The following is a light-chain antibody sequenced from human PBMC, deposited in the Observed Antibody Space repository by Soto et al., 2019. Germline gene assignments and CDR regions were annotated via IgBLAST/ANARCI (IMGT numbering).Light chain of an antibody. CDR1: QSVSINN. CDR2: GAS. V-gene: IGKV3-20*01. Sequence: EIVMTQSPGTLSLSPGERATLSCRASQSVSINNLAWYQQKPGQAPRLLIYGASIRATGIPDRFSGSGSGTEFTLTITRLEPEDFAVYHCQQYGNSPWTFGQGTKVDIK. J-gene: IGKJ1*01. CDR3: QQYGNSPWT.